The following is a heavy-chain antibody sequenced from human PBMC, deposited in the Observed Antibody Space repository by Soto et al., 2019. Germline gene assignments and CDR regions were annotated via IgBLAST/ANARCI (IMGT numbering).Heavy chain of an antibody. V-gene: IGHV3-23*01. CDR3: AKNKGGNYCTRTSCLYSFDY. Sequence: EVHVLEPGGDLVQPGGSLRLSCAASGFTFSTYAMTWVRQAAGKGLEWVSTISDSSSTYYADSVKGRFTISRDNSKNTLYLEMTSLRADDTAVYYCAKNKGGNYCTRTSCLYSFDYWGQGTLVTVSS. CDR2: ISDSSST. D-gene: IGHD2-2*01. J-gene: IGHJ4*02. CDR1: GFTFSTYA.